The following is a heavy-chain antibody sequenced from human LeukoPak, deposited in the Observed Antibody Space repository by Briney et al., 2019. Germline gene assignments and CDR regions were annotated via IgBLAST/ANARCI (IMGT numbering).Heavy chain of an antibody. Sequence: ASVKVSCEAYGFTFTSSAMQWVRQARGKRVEWIGWIVVGSGNRNNAQKFQERVTLTRDMSTSTDYMELSRLRSEDTAVYYCAAPRDGDYQNDAFDIWGQGTMVTVSS. CDR2: IVVGSGNR. V-gene: IGHV1-58*02. J-gene: IGHJ3*02. CDR1: GFTFTSSA. D-gene: IGHD4-17*01. CDR3: AAPRDGDYQNDAFDI.